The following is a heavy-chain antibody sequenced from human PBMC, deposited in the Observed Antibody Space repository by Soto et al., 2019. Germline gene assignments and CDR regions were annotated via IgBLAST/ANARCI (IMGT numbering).Heavy chain of an antibody. CDR3: APDPAIAAAGPYFDY. V-gene: IGHV3-30*03. CDR1: GFPFGSYG. J-gene: IGHJ4*02. D-gene: IGHD6-13*01. CDR2: ISYDGSNK. Sequence: QVQLVESGGGVVQPGRSLRLSCEAFGFPFGSYGRHWAGQARGKGLEGVAVISYDGSNKCYEESVKGRFTISRDNSKNTLYLQMNSLRAEDTAVYYCAPDPAIAAAGPYFDYWGQGTLVTVSS.